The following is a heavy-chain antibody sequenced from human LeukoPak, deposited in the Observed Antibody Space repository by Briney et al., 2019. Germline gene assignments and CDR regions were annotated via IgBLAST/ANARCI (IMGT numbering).Heavy chain of an antibody. J-gene: IGHJ4*02. V-gene: IGHV3-15*01. Sequence: GGSLRLSCAASGFTFSNARMSWVRQAPGKGLEWVGRIKSKTDGGTTDYAAPVKGRFTISRDDSKNTLYLEMNSLKTEDTAVYYCTTGLAYCGGDCYSMFDYWGQGTLVTVSS. CDR3: TTGLAYCGGDCYSMFDY. CDR2: IKSKTDGGTT. D-gene: IGHD2-21*02. CDR1: GFTFSNAR.